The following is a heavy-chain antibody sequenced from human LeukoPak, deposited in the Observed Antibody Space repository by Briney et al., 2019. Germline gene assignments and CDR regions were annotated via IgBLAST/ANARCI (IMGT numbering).Heavy chain of an antibody. V-gene: IGHV3-48*01. J-gene: IGHJ4*02. CDR2: ISSSSSTI. D-gene: IGHD3-16*02. Sequence: PGGSLRLAFAAAGFTFRSYRVSWVRQAPGKGLEWVSYISSSSSTIYYADSVKGRFTISRDKSKNTLYLQMNSLRAEDTALYYCAKDRYTSNCYYFVTSGPGTLVTVSS. CDR1: GFTFRSYR. CDR3: AKDRYTSNCYYFVT.